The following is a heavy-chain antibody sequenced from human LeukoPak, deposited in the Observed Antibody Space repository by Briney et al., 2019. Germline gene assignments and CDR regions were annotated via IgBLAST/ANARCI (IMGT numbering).Heavy chain of an antibody. Sequence: GRSLRLSCAASGFTFGDYAATWVRLAPGKGLEWVGFIRSKAYGGTTEYAASVKGRFTISRDDSKSIAYLQLNSLKSEDTAVYHCAKAGALVSYYFDYWGQGTLVTVSS. CDR1: GFTFGDYA. CDR2: IRSKAYGGTT. D-gene: IGHD1-26*01. J-gene: IGHJ4*02. V-gene: IGHV3-49*04. CDR3: AKAGALVSYYFDY.